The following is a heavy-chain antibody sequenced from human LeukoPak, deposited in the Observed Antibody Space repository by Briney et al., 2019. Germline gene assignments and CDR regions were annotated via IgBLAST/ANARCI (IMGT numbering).Heavy chain of an antibody. CDR3: ARGRTNYFDY. J-gene: IGHJ4*02. CDR1: GYTSTSYD. V-gene: IGHV1-8*01. CDR2: MNPNSGNT. Sequence: GASVKVSCKASGYTSTSYDINWVRQASGQGPAWMGGMNPNSGNTVYAQKFQGRVTMTRDTSISTSYMELSSLRSDDTAVYYCARGRTNYFDYWGQGTLVTVSS.